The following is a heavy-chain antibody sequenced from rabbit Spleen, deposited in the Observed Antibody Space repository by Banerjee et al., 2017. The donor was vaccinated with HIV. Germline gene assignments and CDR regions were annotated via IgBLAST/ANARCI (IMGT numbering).Heavy chain of an antibody. Sequence: QSLEESGGDLVKPGASLTLTCTASGVSFSSNDYMCWVRQAPGKGLEWITCISIVTCKSVSARGVSGFFIINTSSSTAVPLKISIPAAAATASYFCAGDRVSVIGCNFDLWGPGTLVTVS. CDR3: AGDRVSVIGCNFDL. V-gene: IGHV1S40*01. D-gene: IGHD7-1*01. J-gene: IGHJ4*01. CDR2: ISIVTCKS. CDR1: GVSFSSNDY.